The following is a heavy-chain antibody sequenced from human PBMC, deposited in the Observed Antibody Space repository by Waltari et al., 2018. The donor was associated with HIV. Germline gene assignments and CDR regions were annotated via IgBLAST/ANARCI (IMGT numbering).Heavy chain of an antibody. D-gene: IGHD1-26*01. CDR1: GYTLTELP. CDR2: FDPEDDET. Sequence: QVQLIQSGAEVKKPGASVKVSCKVFGYTLTELPMHWVRQAPGKGLEWMGGFDPEDDETIYAQKFQGRVTMTEDTSTDSAYMELSSRTSEDTAVYYCATGGGTTSIQLYDLDVWGQGTTVTVSS. J-gene: IGHJ6*02. CDR3: ATGGGTTSIQLYDLDV. V-gene: IGHV1-24*01.